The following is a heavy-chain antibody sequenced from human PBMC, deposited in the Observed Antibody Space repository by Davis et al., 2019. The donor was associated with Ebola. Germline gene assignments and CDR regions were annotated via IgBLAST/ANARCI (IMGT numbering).Heavy chain of an antibody. CDR1: GGSISSYY. Sequence: GSLRLSCTVSGGSISSYYWSWIRQPPGKGLEWIGYIYYSGSTNYNPSLKSRVTISADTSKNQFSLKLSSVTAADTAVYYCARDRGYGMDVWGQGTTVTVSS. D-gene: IGHD3-10*01. V-gene: IGHV4-59*01. CDR3: ARDRGYGMDV. CDR2: IYYSGST. J-gene: IGHJ6*02.